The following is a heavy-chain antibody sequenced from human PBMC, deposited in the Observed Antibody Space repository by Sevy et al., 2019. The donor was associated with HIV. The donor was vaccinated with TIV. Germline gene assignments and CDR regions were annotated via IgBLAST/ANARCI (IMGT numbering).Heavy chain of an antibody. V-gene: IGHV3-9*01. CDR1: GFAFDDSV. CDR3: AKMNY. CDR2: ISWDSARI. J-gene: IGHJ4*02. Sequence: GGSLRLSCEASGFAFDDSVMHWVRQAPGKGLEWVAGISWDSARIAYADSIEGRFTISRDNAKNSLYLQMNSLRTEDTALYYCAKMNYWGQATLVTVSS.